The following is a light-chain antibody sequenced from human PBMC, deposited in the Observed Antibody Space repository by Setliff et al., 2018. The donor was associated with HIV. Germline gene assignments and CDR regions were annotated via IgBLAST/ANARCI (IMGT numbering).Light chain of an antibody. CDR3: MQALQTPLT. V-gene: IGKV2-28*01. J-gene: IGKJ4*01. CDR1: QSLLHSNGYNY. Sequence: DIVMTQSPLSLPVTPGEPASISCRSSQSLLHSNGYNYLDWFLQKPGQSPQLLIYLSSIRASGVPDRFSGSGSGTDFTLKISRVEAEDVGVYYCMQALQTPLTFGGGTRWIS. CDR2: LSS.